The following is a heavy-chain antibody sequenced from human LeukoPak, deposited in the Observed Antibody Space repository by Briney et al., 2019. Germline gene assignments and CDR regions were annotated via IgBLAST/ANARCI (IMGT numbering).Heavy chain of an antibody. Sequence: GGSLRLSCAASGFTFSSYWMSWVRQAPGKGLEWVANIKQDGSEKYYVDSVKGRFTISRDNAKNSLYLQMNSLRAEDTAVYYCARVVLDYDFWSGNESPYYFDYWGQGTLVTVSS. V-gene: IGHV3-7*01. CDR1: GFTFSSYW. J-gene: IGHJ4*02. CDR2: IKQDGSEK. CDR3: ARVVLDYDFWSGNESPYYFDY. D-gene: IGHD3-3*01.